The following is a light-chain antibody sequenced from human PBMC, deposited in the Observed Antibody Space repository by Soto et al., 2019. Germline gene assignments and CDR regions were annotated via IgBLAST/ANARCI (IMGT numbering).Light chain of an antibody. V-gene: IGKV3-20*01. Sequence: GLARSPGTLSLSPEERATLSCRASQSVSSSQLAWYQQKPGQAPRLLIYGASSRATGIPDRFSGSGSVTDFTLTISRLEPEYPAVYYCQQYGSSPWTFGQGTKVDIK. CDR1: QSVSSSQ. J-gene: IGKJ1*01. CDR2: GAS. CDR3: QQYGSSPWT.